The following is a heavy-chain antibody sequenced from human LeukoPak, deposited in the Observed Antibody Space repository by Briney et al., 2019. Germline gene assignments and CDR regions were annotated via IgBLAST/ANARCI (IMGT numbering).Heavy chain of an antibody. J-gene: IGHJ4*02. CDR2: IYYTGTT. Sequence: SETLSLTCAVYGGSFSGYYWSWIRQPPGKGLEWIGSIYYTGTTYYNPSLNYRVTISVDTSKNQFSLRLTSVTAADTAVYYCARDRGYSYGYVDYWGQGTLVTVSS. CDR1: GGSFSGYY. CDR3: ARDRGYSYGYVDY. D-gene: IGHD5-18*01. V-gene: IGHV4-34*01.